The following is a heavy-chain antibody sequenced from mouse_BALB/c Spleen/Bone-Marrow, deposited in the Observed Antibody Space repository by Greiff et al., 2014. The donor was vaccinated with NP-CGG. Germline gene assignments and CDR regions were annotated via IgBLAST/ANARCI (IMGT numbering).Heavy chain of an antibody. Sequence: ESGPDLVAPSQSLSITCTVSGFSLTLYGVHWVRQSPGKGLEWLVVIWSDGTTTYNSALKSRLGISKDNSKSQVFLKLNSLQTDDTAMYYCARHERDYPYAMDYWGQGTSVTVSS. CDR2: IWSDGTT. CDR1: GFSLTLYG. CDR3: ARHERDYPYAMDY. D-gene: IGHD2-4*01. V-gene: IGHV2-6-2*01. J-gene: IGHJ4*01.